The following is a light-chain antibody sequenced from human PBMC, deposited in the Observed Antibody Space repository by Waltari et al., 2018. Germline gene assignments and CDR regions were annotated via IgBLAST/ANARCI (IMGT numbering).Light chain of an antibody. Sequence: EIVMTQSPATLSVSPGERATLSCRASQSVSSNLAWYQQKPGQAPRLLIYGASTRATGSPARFSGSGSGTEFTLTISSLQSEDFAVYYCQQYNNRHPYTFGQGTKLEIK. CDR3: QQYNNRHPYT. J-gene: IGKJ2*01. CDR1: QSVSSN. CDR2: GAS. V-gene: IGKV3-15*01.